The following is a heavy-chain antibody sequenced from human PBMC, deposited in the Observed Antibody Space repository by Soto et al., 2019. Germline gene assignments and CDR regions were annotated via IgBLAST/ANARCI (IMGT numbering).Heavy chain of an antibody. Sequence: QVQLVQSGAEVKEPGSSVRVSCKASGGTFDNFIMNWVRQTPGQGLEWMGGIVPMLGTPTYAEKFKGRVTISATGSTSTLYMEVTSLRSDDTAIFYCARNGTYSSSLSLYSGMDVWGQGTTVTVSS. D-gene: IGHD1-26*01. CDR2: IVPMLGTP. V-gene: IGHV1-69*01. J-gene: IGHJ6*02. CDR1: GGTFDNFI. CDR3: ARNGTYSSSLSLYSGMDV.